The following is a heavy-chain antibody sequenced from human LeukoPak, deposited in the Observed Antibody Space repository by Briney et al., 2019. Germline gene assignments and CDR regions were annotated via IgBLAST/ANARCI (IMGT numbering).Heavy chain of an antibody. CDR3: AREILAPGKTHDF. J-gene: IGHJ4*02. CDR1: GFTFSTYW. V-gene: IGHV3-7*01. Sequence: GGSLRLSCTASGFTFSTYWMTWVRQAPGKGLEWVANIKEDGTEKKYVDSVKGRFTISRDNAKNSLYLQMNSLRVEDTAVYYCAREILAPGKTHDFWGQGTLVTVSS. CDR2: IKEDGTEK.